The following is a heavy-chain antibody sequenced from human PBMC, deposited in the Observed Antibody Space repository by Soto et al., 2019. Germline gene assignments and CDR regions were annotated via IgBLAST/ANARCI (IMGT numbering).Heavy chain of an antibody. CDR1: GFTFSSYS. CDR2: ISSSSYI. CDR3: ARDLDFYYDFWSGYYSPYYFTPYYYGMDV. J-gene: IGHJ6*02. Sequence: GGSLRLSCAASGFTFSSYSMSWVRQAPGKGLEWVSSISSSSYIYYADSVKGRFTISRDNAKNSLYLQMNSLRAEDTAVYYCARDLDFYYDFWSGYYSPYYFTPYYYGMDVWGQGTTVTVSS. V-gene: IGHV3-21*01. D-gene: IGHD3-3*01.